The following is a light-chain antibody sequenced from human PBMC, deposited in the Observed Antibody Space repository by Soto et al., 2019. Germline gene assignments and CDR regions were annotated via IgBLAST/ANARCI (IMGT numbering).Light chain of an antibody. J-gene: IGKJ4*01. V-gene: IGKV2-28*01. CDR1: QSLLHSNAYHY. CDR3: MQALQTPIT. CDR2: LAF. Sequence: DIVMTQSPLSLPVTPGEPASISCRSSQSLLHSNAYHYLDWYLQRPGQSPQLLIYLAFNRASGVTDRFSGSGSGTDFTLQISRVEAEDVGVYYCMQALQTPITFGGGTKVEIK.